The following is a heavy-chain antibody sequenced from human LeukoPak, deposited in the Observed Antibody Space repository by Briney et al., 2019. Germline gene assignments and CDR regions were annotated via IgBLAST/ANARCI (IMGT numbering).Heavy chain of an antibody. Sequence: GGSLRLSCAASGFTFNYYAMSWVRQAPGKGLEWISYIATSGDTIYYADSVKGRFTISRDNAKNSLYLQMNSLRAEDTAVYYCADNLSLWGQGTLVTVSS. J-gene: IGHJ4*02. CDR3: ADNLSL. CDR2: IATSGDTI. CDR1: GFTFNYYA. V-gene: IGHV3-48*04. D-gene: IGHD1-1*01.